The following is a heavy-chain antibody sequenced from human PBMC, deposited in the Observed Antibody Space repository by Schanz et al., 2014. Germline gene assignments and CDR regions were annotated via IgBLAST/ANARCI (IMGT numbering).Heavy chain of an antibody. V-gene: IGHV1-3*04. D-gene: IGHD5-12*01. J-gene: IGHJ4*02. Sequence: QVHLVQSGAEVKRPGASVKVSCKAFEYSFTSYSMHWVRQAPGQRLEWMGWINTGSGDTKYSQNFQGRVTITRDTSASTAYMELSSLRSEDTAVYSCARGIGGYGANNYFDYWGQGTLVTVSS. CDR2: INTGSGDT. CDR3: ARGIGGYGANNYFDY. CDR1: EYSFTSYS.